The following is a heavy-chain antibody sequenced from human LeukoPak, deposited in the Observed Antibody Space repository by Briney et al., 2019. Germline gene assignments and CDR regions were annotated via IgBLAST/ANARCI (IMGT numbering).Heavy chain of an antibody. CDR3: ASLSRTSDY. V-gene: IGHV1-2*02. CDR2: INTKSGGT. Sequence: ASVKVSCKASGYTFTGYYMHWVRQAPGQGGEWMGWINTKSGGTKYAKKFQGRGTMNRDKYKSTAYMELSRLRSDDTAVYYCASLSRTSDYWGQGTLVTVSS. J-gene: IGHJ4*02. D-gene: IGHD1-14*01. CDR1: GYTFTGYY.